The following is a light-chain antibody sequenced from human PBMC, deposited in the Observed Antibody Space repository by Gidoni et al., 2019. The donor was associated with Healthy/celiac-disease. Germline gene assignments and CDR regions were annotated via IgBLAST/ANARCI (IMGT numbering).Light chain of an antibody. V-gene: IGKV1-NL1*01. Sequence: DIQMTKSPSSLPASVGDRVTITCRASQGISNSLAWYQQKPGKAPNLLLYAASRLESGVPSRFSGSGSGTDYTLTISSLQPEDFATYYCQQYYSSPPTFXQXTKLEI. CDR3: QQYYSSPPT. CDR2: AAS. CDR1: QGISNS. J-gene: IGKJ2*01.